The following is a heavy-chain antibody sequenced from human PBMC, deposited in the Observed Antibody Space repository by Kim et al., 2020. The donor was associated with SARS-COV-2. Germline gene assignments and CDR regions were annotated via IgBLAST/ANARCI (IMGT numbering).Heavy chain of an antibody. CDR2: INWNGGST. J-gene: IGHJ6*02. CDR3: ARAYSSSWYRGWDYYYYYGMGV. CDR1: GFTFDDYG. D-gene: IGHD6-13*01. V-gene: IGHV3-20*01. Sequence: GGSLRLSCAASGFTFDDYGMSWVRQAPGKGLEWVSGINWNGGSTGYADSVKGRFTISRDNAKNSLYLQMNSLRAEDTALYHCARAYSSSWYRGWDYYYYYGMGVWVQGTTVTVSS.